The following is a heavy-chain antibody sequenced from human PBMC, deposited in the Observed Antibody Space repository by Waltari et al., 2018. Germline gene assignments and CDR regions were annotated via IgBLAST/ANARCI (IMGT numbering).Heavy chain of an antibody. Sequence: QLQLQESGPGLVKPSETLSLTCAVYGDSISGYYWSWIRQPPGKTLEWIGYVYYIGTTNYNPSLESRVTMSIDTSKKSFSLELRSATAADTAVYYCARGGHMGMAATWGQGTLVTVSS. CDR3: ARGGHMGMAAT. D-gene: IGHD6-13*01. V-gene: IGHV4-59*01. J-gene: IGHJ5*02. CDR1: GDSISGYY. CDR2: VYYIGTT.